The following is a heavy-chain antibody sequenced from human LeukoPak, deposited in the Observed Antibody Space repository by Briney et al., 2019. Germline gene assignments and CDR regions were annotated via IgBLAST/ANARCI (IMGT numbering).Heavy chain of an antibody. V-gene: IGHV3-23*01. J-gene: IGHJ3*02. CDR2: ISGSGGST. D-gene: IGHD3-3*01. CDR3: AKPIFGVVNAPDDAFDI. Sequence: HPGGSLRLSCAASGFTFSSYAMSWVRQAPGKGLEWVSAISGSGGSTYYADSVKGRFTISRDNSKNALYLQMNSLRAEDMAVYYSAKPIFGVVNAPDDAFDIWGQGTMVTVSS. CDR1: GFTFSSYA.